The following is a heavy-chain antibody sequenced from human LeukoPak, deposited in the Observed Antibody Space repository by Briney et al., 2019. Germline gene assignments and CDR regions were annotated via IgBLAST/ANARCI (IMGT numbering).Heavy chain of an antibody. V-gene: IGHV4-39*07. D-gene: IGHD2-2*01. CDR3: ASLPSNWYQLPSGAYFDY. CDR2: IYYSGST. J-gene: IGHJ4*02. Sequence: SETLSLTCTVSGGSISSSSYYWGWIRQPPGKGLEWIGSIYYSGSTYYNPSLKSRVTISVDTSKNQFSLKLNSVTAADTAVYYCASLPSNWYQLPSGAYFDYWGQGTLVTVSS. CDR1: GGSISSSSYY.